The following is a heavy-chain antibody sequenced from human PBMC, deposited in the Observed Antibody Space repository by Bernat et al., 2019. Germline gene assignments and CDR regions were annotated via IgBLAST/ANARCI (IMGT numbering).Heavy chain of an antibody. CDR2: IAPDGDK. Sequence: EVQLVESGGGLVQPGGSLRLSCAASGFTISTNFMSWVRQAPGKGLDWVSIIAPDGDKHHAASVKGRFTISRDSSENTLYLQMNGLRVEDTAVYYCARHGLAAAGGKYYFDYWGQGTLLSVSS. V-gene: IGHV3-66*04. CDR1: GFTISTNF. J-gene: IGHJ4*02. D-gene: IGHD6-13*01. CDR3: ARHGLAAAGGKYYFDY.